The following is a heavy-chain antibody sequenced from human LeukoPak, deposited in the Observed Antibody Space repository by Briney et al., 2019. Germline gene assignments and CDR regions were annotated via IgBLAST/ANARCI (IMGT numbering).Heavy chain of an antibody. D-gene: IGHD3-22*01. CDR3: AKLSQYYESSAYMDY. V-gene: IGHV3-23*01. CDR1: GFTFSSYA. Sequence: PGGSLRLSCAASGFTFSSYAMSWVRQAPGKGLEWVSTISGRGDSTYYADSVKGRLSISRDNSKNMLYLQMNSLTVEDTALYYCAKLSQYYESSAYMDYWGQGTLVSVSS. CDR2: ISGRGDST. J-gene: IGHJ4*02.